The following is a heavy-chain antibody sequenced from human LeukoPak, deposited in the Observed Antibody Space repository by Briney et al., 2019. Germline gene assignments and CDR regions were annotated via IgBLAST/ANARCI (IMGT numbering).Heavy chain of an antibody. Sequence: GGSLRLSCAASGFTFSSYSMNWVRQAPGKGLEWVSYISSSRSTIYYADSVKGRFTISRDNAKNSLYLQMNSLRDEDTAVYYCAREGVWFGELYPFDYWGQGTLVTVSS. CDR3: AREGVWFGELYPFDY. J-gene: IGHJ4*02. V-gene: IGHV3-48*02. D-gene: IGHD3-10*01. CDR1: GFTFSSYS. CDR2: ISSSRSTI.